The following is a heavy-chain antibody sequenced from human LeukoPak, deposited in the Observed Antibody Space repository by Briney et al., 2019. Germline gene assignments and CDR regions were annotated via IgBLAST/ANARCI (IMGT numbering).Heavy chain of an antibody. Sequence: GASVKVSCKASGYTFTGYYMHWVRQAPGQGLEWMGWINPNSGGTNYAQKFQGRVTMTRDTSISTAYMELSRLRSDDTAVYYCARIRFLEWLLYYDYWGQGTLVTVPS. D-gene: IGHD3-3*01. V-gene: IGHV1-2*02. CDR3: ARIRFLEWLLYYDY. CDR2: INPNSGGT. J-gene: IGHJ4*02. CDR1: GYTFTGYY.